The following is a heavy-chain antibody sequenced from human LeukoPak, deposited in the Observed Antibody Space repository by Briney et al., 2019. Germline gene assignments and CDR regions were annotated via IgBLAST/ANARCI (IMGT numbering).Heavy chain of an antibody. D-gene: IGHD2-15*01. CDR1: DGSINTYY. CDR3: ARHPHCISTSCYSHHYYYYYYVDV. Sequence: PSETLSLTCTVSDGSINTYYWSWIRQPPGKGLEWIGYIHHSGSTNYNPSLKSRVTLSIDTSKNQFSLRLTSVTAADTATYYCARHPHCISTSCYSHHYYYYYYVDVWGNGTTVTVSS. CDR2: IHHSGST. J-gene: IGHJ6*03. V-gene: IGHV4-59*08.